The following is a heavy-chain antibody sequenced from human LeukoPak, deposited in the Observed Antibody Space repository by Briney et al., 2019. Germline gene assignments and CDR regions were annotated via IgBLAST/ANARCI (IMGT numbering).Heavy chain of an antibody. V-gene: IGHV3-15*01. CDR3: AREVLEYRSSSGAFDI. J-gene: IGHJ3*02. D-gene: IGHD6-6*01. Sequence: GGSLRLSCAASGFTFSNAWMSWVRQAPGKGLEWVGRIKSKTDGGTTDYAAPVKGRFTISRDNAKNSLYLQMNSLRAEDTAVYYCAREVLEYRSSSGAFDIWGQGTMVTVSS. CDR2: IKSKTDGGTT. CDR1: GFTFSNAW.